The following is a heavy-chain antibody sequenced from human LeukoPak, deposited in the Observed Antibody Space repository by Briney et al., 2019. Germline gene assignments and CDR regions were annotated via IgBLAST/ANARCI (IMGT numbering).Heavy chain of an antibody. D-gene: IGHD2-2*01. Sequence: SETLSLTCTVSGVSSKNKFFFWGWVRQSPGTGLEWIGSAFYNGDTFYNPSLKSRASISIDMSQSHFSLELTSVTAADTAVYFCARHMPSSTRVRLEPWGPGILVTVSS. CDR3: ARHMPSSTRVRLEP. V-gene: IGHV4-39*01. CDR2: AFYNGDT. CDR1: GVSSKNKFFF. J-gene: IGHJ5*02.